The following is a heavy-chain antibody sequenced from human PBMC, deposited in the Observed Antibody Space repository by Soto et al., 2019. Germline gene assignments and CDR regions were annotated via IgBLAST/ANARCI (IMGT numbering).Heavy chain of an antibody. V-gene: IGHV4-59*01. Sequence: QVQLQESGPGLVKPSETLSLTCTVSGGSISSYYWSWIRQPPGKGLEWIGYIYYSGSTNYNPSLKRRATMSVDTSKNQFSLKLSSVTAADTAVYYCAREVDDWYYFDYWGQGTLVTVSS. J-gene: IGHJ4*02. CDR2: IYYSGST. D-gene: IGHD3-9*01. CDR3: AREVDDWYYFDY. CDR1: GGSISSYY.